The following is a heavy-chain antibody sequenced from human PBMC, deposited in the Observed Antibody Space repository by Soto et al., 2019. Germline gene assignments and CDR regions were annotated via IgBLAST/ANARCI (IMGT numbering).Heavy chain of an antibody. V-gene: IGHV4-59*08. J-gene: IGHJ4*02. CDR2: IYYSGST. CDR1: GGSISSYY. Sequence: SETLSLTCTVSGGSISSYYWSWILQPPWKGLEWIGYIYYSGSTNYNPSLKSRVTISVDTSKNQFSLKLNSMTAADTAVYYCARHNDGSGSTYFDYWGQGTLVTVSS. D-gene: IGHD3-10*01. CDR3: ARHNDGSGSTYFDY.